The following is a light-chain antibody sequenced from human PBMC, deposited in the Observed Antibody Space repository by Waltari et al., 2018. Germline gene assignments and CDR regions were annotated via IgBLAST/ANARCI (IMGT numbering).Light chain of an antibody. CDR1: SSDIGGYDS. CDR3: SSYTSRATRV. J-gene: IGLJ3*02. CDR2: GVN. V-gene: IGLV2-14*03. Sequence: QSALTQPASVSGSPRQSITISCTGTSSDIGGYDSVAWYQHHPGKAPKPIIHGVNERPSGVSNRFSGSKSGNTASLTISGLQAEDEAVFYCSSYTSRATRVFGGGTKVTVL.